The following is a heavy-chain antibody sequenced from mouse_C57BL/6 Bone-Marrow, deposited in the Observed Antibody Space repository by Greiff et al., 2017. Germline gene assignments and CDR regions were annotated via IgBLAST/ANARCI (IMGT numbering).Heavy chain of an antibody. J-gene: IGHJ2*01. D-gene: IGHD1-1*01. Sequence: DVKLVESGGGLVKPGGSLKLSCAASGFTFSSYAMSWVRQTPEKRLEWVATISDGGSYTYYPDNVKGRFTISRDNAKNNLYLQMSHLKSEDTAMYYCARDVVSREYFDYWGQGTTLTVSS. CDR3: ARDVVSREYFDY. CDR1: GFTFSSYA. V-gene: IGHV5-4*01. CDR2: ISDGGSYT.